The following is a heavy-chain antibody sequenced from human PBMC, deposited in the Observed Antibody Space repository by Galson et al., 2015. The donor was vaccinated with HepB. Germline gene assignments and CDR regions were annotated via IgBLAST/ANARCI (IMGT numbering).Heavy chain of an antibody. Sequence: SLRLSCAASGFTFSSYSMNWVRQAPGKGLEWVSSISSSSSYLYYADSVKGRFTISRDNSKNTLYLQMNSLRAEDTAVYYCARELDYYGSGRFYSTPFDYWGQGTLVTVSS. CDR2: ISSSSSYL. CDR1: GFTFSSYS. CDR3: ARELDYYGSGRFYSTPFDY. D-gene: IGHD3-10*01. V-gene: IGHV3-21*01. J-gene: IGHJ4*02.